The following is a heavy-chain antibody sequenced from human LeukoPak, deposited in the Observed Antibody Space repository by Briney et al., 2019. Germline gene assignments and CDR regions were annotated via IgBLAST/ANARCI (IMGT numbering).Heavy chain of an antibody. CDR3: AVRIVVVVAATGDDAFDI. Sequence: GGSLRLSCAASGFTFSSYSMNWVRQAPGKGLEWVSSISSSSSYIYYADSVKGRFTISRDNAKNSLYLQMNSLRAEDTAVYYCAVRIVVVVAATGDDAFDIWGQGTMVTVSS. CDR1: GFTFSSYS. D-gene: IGHD2-15*01. J-gene: IGHJ3*02. CDR2: ISSSSSYI. V-gene: IGHV3-21*01.